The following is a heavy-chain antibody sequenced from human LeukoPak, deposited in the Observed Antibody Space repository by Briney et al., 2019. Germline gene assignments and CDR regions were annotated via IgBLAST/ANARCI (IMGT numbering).Heavy chain of an antibody. CDR2: ISSSSSYI. CDR1: GFTFSSYS. V-gene: IGHV3-21*01. Sequence: GGSLRLSCAASGFTFSSYSMNWVRQAPGKGLEWVSSISSSSSYIYYADSVKGRFTISRDNAKNSLYLQMDSLRAEDTAVYYCARDEVGTIDYWGQGTLVTVSS. J-gene: IGHJ4*02. D-gene: IGHD1-26*01. CDR3: ARDEVGTIDY.